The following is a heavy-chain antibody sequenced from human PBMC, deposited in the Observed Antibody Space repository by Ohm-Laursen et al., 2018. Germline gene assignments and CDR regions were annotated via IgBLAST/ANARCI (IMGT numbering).Heavy chain of an antibody. CDR3: ARDWAPVGSGAVRFDP. J-gene: IGHJ5*02. CDR2: IIPILGIA. CDR1: GGTFSSYA. Sequence: GASVKVPCKASGGTFSSYAISWVRQAPGQGLEWMGRIIPILGIANYAQKFQGRVTITADKSTSTAYMELSSLRSEDTAVYYCARDWAPVGSGAVRFDPWGQGTLVTVSS. V-gene: IGHV1-69*04. D-gene: IGHD3-3*01.